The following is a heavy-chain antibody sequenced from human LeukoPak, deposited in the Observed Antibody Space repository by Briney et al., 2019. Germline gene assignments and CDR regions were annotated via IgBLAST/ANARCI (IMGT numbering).Heavy chain of an antibody. CDR1: GYTFTDYY. V-gene: IGHV1-2*02. CDR3: ATGSRDFDY. Sequence: ASVKVSCKASGYTFTDYYMHWVRQAPSHGLEWMGWVIPNSGDTNYAQKFQGRVTMTRDTSINTAYMELSSLISDDTAVYYCATGSRDFDYWGQGTLVTVPS. CDR2: VIPNSGDT. D-gene: IGHD7-27*01. J-gene: IGHJ4*02.